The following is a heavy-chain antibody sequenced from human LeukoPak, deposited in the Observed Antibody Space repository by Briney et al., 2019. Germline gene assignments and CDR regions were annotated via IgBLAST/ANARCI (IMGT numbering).Heavy chain of an antibody. CDR1: GFTFSSYG. V-gene: IGHV3-21*01. Sequence: GGSLRLSCAASGFTFSSYGMHWVRQAPGKGLEWVSSISSSSSYIYYADSVKGRFTISRDNAKNSLYLQMNSLRAEDTAVYYCARDRARGYYDFWSGYYNPSDYWGQGTLVTVSS. CDR3: ARDRARGYYDFWSGYYNPSDY. CDR2: ISSSSSYI. J-gene: IGHJ4*02. D-gene: IGHD3-3*01.